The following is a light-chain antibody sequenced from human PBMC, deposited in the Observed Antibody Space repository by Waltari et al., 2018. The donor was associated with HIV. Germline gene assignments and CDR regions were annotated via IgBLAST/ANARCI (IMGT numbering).Light chain of an antibody. Sequence: QTALTQPASVSGSPGQSITISCSGPSLDVSVFSRVSWFQHPPGKAPKLIMFDVSIRPSGLSNRFSGSKSGITASLTISGLQTEDEADYYCSSYTSYSRLVFGTGTKVTV. V-gene: IGLV2-14*01. CDR3: SSYTSYSRLV. CDR2: DVS. J-gene: IGLJ1*01. CDR1: SLDVSVFSR.